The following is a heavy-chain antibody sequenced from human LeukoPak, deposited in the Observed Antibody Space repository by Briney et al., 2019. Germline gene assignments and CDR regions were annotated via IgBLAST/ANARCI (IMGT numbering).Heavy chain of an antibody. CDR2: IYSGGST. CDR1: GFTVSSNY. J-gene: IGHJ1*01. CDR3: ARDRHPLKYFQH. V-gene: IGHV3-66*01. Sequence: PGGSLRLSCAASGFTVSSNYMSWVRQVPGKGLEWVSVIYSGGSTYYADSVKGRFTISRDNSKNTLYLQMNSLRAEDTAVYYCARDRHPLKYFQHWGQGTLVTVSS.